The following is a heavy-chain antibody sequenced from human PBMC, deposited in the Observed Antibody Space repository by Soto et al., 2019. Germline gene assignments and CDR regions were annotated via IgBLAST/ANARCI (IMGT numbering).Heavy chain of an antibody. J-gene: IGHJ5*02. D-gene: IGHD6-13*01. V-gene: IGHV4-39*01. Sequence: SETLSLTCTVSGGSISSSSYYWGWIRQPPGKGLEWIGSIYYSGSTYYNPSLKSRVTISVDTSKNQFSLKLSSVTAADTAVYYCARAAAFIAAAGSSNWFDPWGQGTLVTVSS. CDR3: ARAAAFIAAAGSSNWFDP. CDR1: GGSISSSSYY. CDR2: IYYSGST.